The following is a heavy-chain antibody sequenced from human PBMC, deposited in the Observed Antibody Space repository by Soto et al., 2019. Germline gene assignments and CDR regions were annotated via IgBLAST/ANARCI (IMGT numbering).Heavy chain of an antibody. J-gene: IGHJ4*02. D-gene: IGHD3-10*01. CDR1: GFTFSRYA. V-gene: IGHV3-30*04. CDR3: ARSRSGAVADSFDF. CDR2: ISRDGTNK. Sequence: QVQVVESGGGVVQPGRSLRLSCAASGFTFSRYAIHWVRQAPGKGLEWVAVISRDGTNKYYVDSVKGRFTISRDNSRNKLYLQRNSLRHEYAAVYYCARSRSGAVADSFDFWGQGTLVTVSS.